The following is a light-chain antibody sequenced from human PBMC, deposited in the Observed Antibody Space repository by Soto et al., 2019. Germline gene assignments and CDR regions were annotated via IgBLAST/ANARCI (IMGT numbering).Light chain of an antibody. CDR2: EVT. CDR1: SSDVGGYDF. CDR3: SSYAGSNNYV. Sequence: SVLTQPPSASGSPGQSVTISCTGTSSDVGGYDFVSWYQQHPGKVPELILYEVTKRPSGVPDRFSGSKSGNTASLTVSGLQVEDEADYYCSSYAGSNNYVFGTGTKVTVL. V-gene: IGLV2-8*01. J-gene: IGLJ1*01.